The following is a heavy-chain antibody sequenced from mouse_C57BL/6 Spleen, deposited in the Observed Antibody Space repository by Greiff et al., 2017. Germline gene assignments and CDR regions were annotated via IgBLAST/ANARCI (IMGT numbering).Heavy chain of an antibody. CDR2: IYPRSGNT. Sequence: QVQLKQSGAELARPGASVKLSCKASGYTFTSYGISWVKQRTGQGLEWIGEIYPRSGNTYYNEKFKGKATLTADKSSSTAYMELRSLTAEDSAVYFCARRTTVVAEGYFDVWGTGTTVTVSS. CDR3: ARRTTVVAEGYFDV. V-gene: IGHV1-81*01. J-gene: IGHJ1*03. CDR1: GYTFTSYG. D-gene: IGHD1-1*01.